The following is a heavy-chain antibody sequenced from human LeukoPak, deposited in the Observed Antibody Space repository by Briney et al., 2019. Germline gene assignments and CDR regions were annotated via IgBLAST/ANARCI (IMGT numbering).Heavy chain of an antibody. Sequence: ASVKVSCKASGFTFTSSAMQWVRQARGQRLEWIGWIVVGSGNTNYAQKFQERVTITRDMSTSTAYMELSSLRSEDTAVYYCAAYRRFSYDSSGYYQPDPAFDIWGQGTMVTVSS. D-gene: IGHD3-22*01. V-gene: IGHV1-58*02. CDR2: IVVGSGNT. J-gene: IGHJ3*02. CDR1: GFTFTSSA. CDR3: AAYRRFSYDSSGYYQPDPAFDI.